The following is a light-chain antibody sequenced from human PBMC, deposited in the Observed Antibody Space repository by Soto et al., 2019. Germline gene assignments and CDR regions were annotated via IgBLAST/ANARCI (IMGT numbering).Light chain of an antibody. CDR1: QSVSSNF. Sequence: EIVLTQSPGTLSLSPGERATLSCRASQSVSSNFLAWYQQKPGQAPRLLIYGASNRATGIPDKFNGSGSGTDFTLTISRPEPEDFAMYYCQQYGSSPRTFGQGTKVDIK. CDR3: QQYGSSPRT. CDR2: GAS. J-gene: IGKJ1*01. V-gene: IGKV3-20*01.